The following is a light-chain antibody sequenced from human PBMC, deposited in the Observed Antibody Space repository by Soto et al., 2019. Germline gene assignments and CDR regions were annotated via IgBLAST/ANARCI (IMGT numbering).Light chain of an antibody. CDR1: QSLSSN. V-gene: IGKV3-15*01. Sequence: EIVMTQSPTTLSVSPGEGATLSCRASQSLSSNLAWYQQKPGQSPRLLIYVASTRASGIPARFSGSGSGTEFTLTISSLESEDFAVYYCQQYNYWPLYTFGQGTKLEIK. CDR3: QQYNYWPLYT. J-gene: IGKJ2*01. CDR2: VAS.